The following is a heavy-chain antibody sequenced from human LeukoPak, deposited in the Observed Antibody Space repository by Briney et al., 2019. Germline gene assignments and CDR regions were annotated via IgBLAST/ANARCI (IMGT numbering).Heavy chain of an antibody. D-gene: IGHD2-15*01. Sequence: ASVKVSCKASGYTFTSYGISWVRQAPGQGLEWMGGIIPIFGTANYAQKFQGRVTITADESTSTAYMGLSSLRSEDTAVYYCARSPYCSGGSCQSQRYYYYYMDVWGKGTTVTVSS. V-gene: IGHV1-69*13. CDR2: IIPIFGTA. CDR1: GYTFTSYG. CDR3: ARSPYCSGGSCQSQRYYYYYMDV. J-gene: IGHJ6*03.